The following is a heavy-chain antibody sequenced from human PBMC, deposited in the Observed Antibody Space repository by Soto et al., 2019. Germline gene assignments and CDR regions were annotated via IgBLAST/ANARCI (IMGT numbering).Heavy chain of an antibody. D-gene: IGHD1-1*01. CDR2: IRSKGDGGAT. Sequence: VPLAESGGGLVEPGGSLRLSCAGSGITLSNAWMNWVRQAAGKGLEWVGRIRSKGDGGATEYAAPVKGRFTFSRDDSENTLFLQMSALKPEDTGVYFCTSTRPGTNVFDIWGPGTMVIVSS. V-gene: IGHV3-15*01. CDR1: GITLSNAW. CDR3: TSTRPGTNVFDI. J-gene: IGHJ3*02.